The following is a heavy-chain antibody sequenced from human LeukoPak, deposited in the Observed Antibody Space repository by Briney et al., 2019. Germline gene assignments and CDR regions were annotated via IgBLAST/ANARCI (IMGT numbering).Heavy chain of an antibody. CDR1: GFTFSSYA. CDR2: ISYDGSNK. J-gene: IGHJ4*02. CDR3: ARRWKYYYDSSLDY. D-gene: IGHD3-22*01. V-gene: IGHV3-30-3*01. Sequence: PGGSLRLSCAASGFTFSSYAMHWVRQAPGKGLEWVAVISYDGSNKYYADSVKGRFTISRDNSKNTLYLQMNSLRAEDTAVYYCARRWKYYYDSSLDYWGQGTLVTVSS.